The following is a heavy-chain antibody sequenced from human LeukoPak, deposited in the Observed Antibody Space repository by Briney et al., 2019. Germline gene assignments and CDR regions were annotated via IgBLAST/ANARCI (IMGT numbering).Heavy chain of an antibody. V-gene: IGHV3-43*02. CDR2: VSGDGGST. CDR3: AKETPDSSGYSFDS. D-gene: IGHD3-22*01. J-gene: IGHJ4*02. Sequence: GGSLRLSCAASGFTFDDYAMHWVRQAPGKGLEWVTLVSGDGGSTYYADSVKGRFTISRDNSKNSLHLQMTSLRTEDTALYYCAKETPDSSGYSFDSWGQGTLVTV. CDR1: GFTFDDYA.